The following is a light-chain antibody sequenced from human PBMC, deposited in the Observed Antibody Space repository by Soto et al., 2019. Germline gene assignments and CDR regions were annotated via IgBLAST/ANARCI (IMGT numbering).Light chain of an antibody. Sequence: DIQMTQSPSSMSASVGDRVTITCRASQAIGNYLNWYQQKPGKAHNLLIFGATTLQSGVPSRFSGSGYGTNFTLIISVLKTEDFAMYYCQQYHATPLTFGQGTRLEIK. V-gene: IGKV1-39*01. J-gene: IGKJ5*01. CDR3: QQYHATPLT. CDR1: QAIGNY. CDR2: GAT.